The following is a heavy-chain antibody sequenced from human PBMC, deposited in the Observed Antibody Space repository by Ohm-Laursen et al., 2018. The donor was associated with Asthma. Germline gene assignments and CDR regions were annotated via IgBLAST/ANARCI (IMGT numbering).Heavy chain of an antibody. D-gene: IGHD2-2*01. V-gene: IGHV4-59*01. Sequence: SDTLSLTCTVSGASITNSYWSWFRQPPGKELEWIGYIYYTGSTTYNPSLKSRVAMSIDTSKNQFSLKLSSVIAADTAVYYCAREGCSSSTCESRLNWFDPWGQGTLVTVSS. CDR3: AREGCSSSTCESRLNWFDP. CDR1: GASITNSY. CDR2: IYYTGST. J-gene: IGHJ5*02.